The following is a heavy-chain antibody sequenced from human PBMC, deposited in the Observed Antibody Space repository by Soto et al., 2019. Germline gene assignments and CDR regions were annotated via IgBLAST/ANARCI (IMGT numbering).Heavy chain of an antibody. D-gene: IGHD3-16*01. J-gene: IGHJ6*02. V-gene: IGHV3-30*18. CDR2: ISYDGSNK. CDR3: AKDLPKGLVRFGGGMDV. Sequence: QVQLVESGGGVVQPGRSLRLSCAASGFTFSSYGMHWVRQAPGKGLEWVAVISYDGSNKYYADSVKGRFTISRDNSKNTLYLQMNSLRAEDTAVYYCAKDLPKGLVRFGGGMDVWGQGTTVTVSS. CDR1: GFTFSSYG.